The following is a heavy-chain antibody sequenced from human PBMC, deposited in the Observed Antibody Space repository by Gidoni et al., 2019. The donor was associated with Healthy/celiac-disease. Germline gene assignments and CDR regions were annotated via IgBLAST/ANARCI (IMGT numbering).Heavy chain of an antibody. Sequence: QVQLVQSGAEVKKPGASVKVSCKASGYTFTSYAMHWVRQAPGQRLEWMGWINAGNGNTKYSQKFQGRVTITRDTSASTAYMELSSLRSEDTAVYYCAREEGYSYGYEYMDVWGKGTTVTVSS. V-gene: IGHV1-3*01. CDR3: AREEGYSYGYEYMDV. CDR1: GYTFTSYA. CDR2: INAGNGNT. J-gene: IGHJ6*03. D-gene: IGHD5-18*01.